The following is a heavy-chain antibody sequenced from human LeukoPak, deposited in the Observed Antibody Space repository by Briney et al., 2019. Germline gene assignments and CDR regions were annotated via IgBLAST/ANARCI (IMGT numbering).Heavy chain of an antibody. D-gene: IGHD1-1*01. CDR2: INHIGST. Sequence: SETLSLTCTVSGGSISSYYWSWIRQPPGKGLEWIGEINHIGSTKYNPSLKSRVTISVDTSKNQFSLKVNSVTAADTAVYYCASVYWNFDYWGQGALVTVSS. V-gene: IGHV4-34*01. CDR3: ASVYWNFDY. CDR1: GGSISSYY. J-gene: IGHJ4*02.